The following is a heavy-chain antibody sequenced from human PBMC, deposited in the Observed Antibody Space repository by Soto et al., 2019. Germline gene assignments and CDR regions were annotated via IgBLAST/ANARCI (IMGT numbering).Heavy chain of an antibody. CDR1: GGSISSGGYS. CDR3: ARVPGP. J-gene: IGHJ5*02. Sequence: QLQLQESGSGLVKPSQTLSFTCAVSGGSISSGGYSWSWNRQPPGKGLEWIGYIYHSGRTYYNPSLKSRVTISVDRSKNQFSLKLSSVTAADTAVYYCARVPGPWGQGTLVTVSS. V-gene: IGHV4-30-2*01. CDR2: IYHSGRT.